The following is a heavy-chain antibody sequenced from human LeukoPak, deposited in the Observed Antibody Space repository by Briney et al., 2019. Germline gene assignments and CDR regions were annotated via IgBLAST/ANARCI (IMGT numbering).Heavy chain of an antibody. J-gene: IGHJ3*02. V-gene: IGHV3-7*03. CDR1: GFAFDKYW. CDR3: ARDVNRGVFDM. CDR2: IKEDGSEK. Sequence: PGGSLRLSCEGSGFAFDKYWISWVRQAPGKGLEWVANIKEDGSEKEFLDSVKGRFTISRDNSKKSVYPQMNSLRAEDTAVYYCARDVNRGVFDMWGQGTRVTVSS.